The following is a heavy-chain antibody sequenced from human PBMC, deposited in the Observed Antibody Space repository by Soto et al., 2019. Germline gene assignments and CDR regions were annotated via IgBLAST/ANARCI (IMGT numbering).Heavy chain of an antibody. Sequence: QVQLVESGGGVVQPGRSLRLSCVASGFTFSIFDMHWVRQAPGKGLEWVTLISSDDRNIYYADSVQGRFTVSRDDSRNTLYHQMNSLSHEDMAVYYCANALNEELNDWGQGTMVTDSS. J-gene: IGHJ3*01. CDR2: ISSDDRNI. CDR1: GFTFSIFD. CDR3: ANALNEELND. V-gene: IGHV3-30*18. D-gene: IGHD1-1*01.